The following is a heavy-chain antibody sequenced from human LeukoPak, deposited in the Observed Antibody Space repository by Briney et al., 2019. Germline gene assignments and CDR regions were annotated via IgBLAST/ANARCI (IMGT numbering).Heavy chain of an antibody. J-gene: IGHJ4*02. CDR2: INPNSGGT. Sequence: ASVKVSCKASGYTFTGYYMHWVRQAPGQGLEWMGWINPNSGGTKYAQKFQGRVTMTRDTSISTAYMEVSRLRSDDTAVYYCARDTALAVTLDYWGQGTLVTVSS. D-gene: IGHD4-17*01. CDR3: ARDTALAVTLDY. V-gene: IGHV1-2*02. CDR1: GYTFTGYY.